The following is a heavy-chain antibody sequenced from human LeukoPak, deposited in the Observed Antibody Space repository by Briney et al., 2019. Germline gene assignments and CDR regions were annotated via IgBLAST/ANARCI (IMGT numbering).Heavy chain of an antibody. D-gene: IGHD3-22*01. CDR1: GGSFSGYY. J-gene: IGHJ3*02. Sequence: PSETLSLTCAVYGGSFSGYYWSWIRQPPGKGLEWIGEINHSGSTNYNPSLKSRVTISVDTSKNQFSLKLSSVTAADTAVYYCASTYYDSNAFDIWAKGQWSPSLQ. CDR2: INHSGST. CDR3: ASTYYDSNAFDI. V-gene: IGHV4-34*01.